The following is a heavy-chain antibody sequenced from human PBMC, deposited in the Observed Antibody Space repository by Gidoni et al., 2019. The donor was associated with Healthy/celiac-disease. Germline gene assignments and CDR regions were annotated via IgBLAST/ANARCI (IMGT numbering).Heavy chain of an antibody. D-gene: IGHD3-10*01. V-gene: IGHV1-2*04. CDR3: ARAGGVNGSGRNRDYYYGMDV. Sequence: QVQLVQSVAEVQQPGATVKDSRKASGYTFTGYDMHWVRQAPGQGLEWMGWINPKSGGTNYAQKFQGWVTMTKDTSISTAYMELSRLRSDDTAVYDCARAGGVNGSGRNRDYYYGMDVWGQGTTVTVSS. CDR1: GYTFTGYD. CDR2: INPKSGGT. J-gene: IGHJ6*02.